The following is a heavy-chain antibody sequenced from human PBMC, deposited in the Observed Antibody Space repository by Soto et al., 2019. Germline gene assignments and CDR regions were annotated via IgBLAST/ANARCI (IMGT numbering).Heavy chain of an antibody. D-gene: IGHD3-10*01. CDR1: GYSFTSYW. CDR2: IDPSDSYT. J-gene: IGHJ6*02. V-gene: IGHV5-10-1*01. CDR3: ARGVLWFGELPPDYYYYYGMDV. Sequence: GESLKISCKGSGYSFTSYWISWVRQMPGKGLEWMGRIDPSDSYTNYSPSFQGHVTISADKSISTAYLQWSSLKASDTAMYYCARGVLWFGELPPDYYYYYGMDVWGQGTTVTVSS.